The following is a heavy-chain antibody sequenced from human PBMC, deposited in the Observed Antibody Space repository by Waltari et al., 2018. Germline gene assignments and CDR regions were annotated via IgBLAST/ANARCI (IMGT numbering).Heavy chain of an antibody. CDR2: IHSGGNT. J-gene: IGHJ4*02. V-gene: IGHV3-53*01. CDR1: GFDVSSSY. CDR3: AKDRSYGHSLAN. Sequence: EVQLVESGGGLLQRGGSLRLSCAGSGFDVSSSYRNWVRQAPGKGLEWVSGIHSGGNTYYADSVKGRFTIARDNSKNTLYLQMNSLRAEDTAVYYCAKDRSYGHSLANWGQGTLVTVSS. D-gene: IGHD4-17*01.